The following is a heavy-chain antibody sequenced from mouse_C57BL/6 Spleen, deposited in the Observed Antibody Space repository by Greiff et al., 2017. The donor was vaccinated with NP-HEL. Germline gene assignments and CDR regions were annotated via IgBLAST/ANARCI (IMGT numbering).Heavy chain of an antibody. CDR2: INPNYGTT. V-gene: IGHV1-39*01. Sequence: EVQLQQSGPELVKPGASVKISCKASGYSFTDYNMNWVKQSNGKSLEWIGVINPNYGTTSYNQKFKGKATLTVDQSSSTAYMQLNSLTSEDSAVYYCASEGTIRLSHYFDYWGQGTTLTVSS. J-gene: IGHJ2*01. D-gene: IGHD2-12*01. CDR1: GYSFTDYN. CDR3: ASEGTIRLSHYFDY.